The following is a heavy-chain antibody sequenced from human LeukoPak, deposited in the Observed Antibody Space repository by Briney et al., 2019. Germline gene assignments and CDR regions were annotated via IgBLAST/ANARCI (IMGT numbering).Heavy chain of an antibody. V-gene: IGHV4-39*01. CDR2: VFSSGST. J-gene: IGHJ5*02. CDR3: AKNGQSGFSFDP. D-gene: IGHD3-3*01. Sequence: PSETLSLTCTVSGGSISSRNSYWGWVRQPPGKGLAWLGFVFSSGSTYYNPSLKSRLTISVDTSKNLFSLQLTSVTAADTAVYYCAKNGQSGFSFDPWGQGTLVTVSS. CDR1: GGSISSRNSY.